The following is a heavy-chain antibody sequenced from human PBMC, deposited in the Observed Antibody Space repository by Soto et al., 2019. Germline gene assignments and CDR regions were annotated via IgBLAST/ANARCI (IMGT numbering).Heavy chain of an antibody. CDR3: ARDLERSGGWFDP. J-gene: IGHJ5*02. D-gene: IGHD3-3*01. Sequence: QVQLVQSGAEVKKPGSSVKDSCKASGGTFSSYTISWVRQAPGQGLEWMGRIIPILGIANYAQKFQGRVTITADKSTSTAYMELSSLRSEDTAMYYCARDLERSGGWFDPWGQGTLVTVSS. CDR1: GGTFSSYT. V-gene: IGHV1-69*08. CDR2: IIPILGIA.